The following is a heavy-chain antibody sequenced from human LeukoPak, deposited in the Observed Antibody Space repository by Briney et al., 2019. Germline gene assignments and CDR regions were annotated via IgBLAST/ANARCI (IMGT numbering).Heavy chain of an antibody. CDR1: GGSISSGGYS. Sequence: SQTLSLTCAVSGGSISSGGYSWSWIRQPPGKGLEWIGYIYHSGSTNYNPSLESRVTISVDTSKNQFSLRLSSVTAADTAAYYCARGANYYDSSGYSATFDYWGQGTLVTVSS. CDR2: IYHSGST. D-gene: IGHD3-22*01. J-gene: IGHJ4*02. V-gene: IGHV4-30-2*01. CDR3: ARGANYYDSSGYSATFDY.